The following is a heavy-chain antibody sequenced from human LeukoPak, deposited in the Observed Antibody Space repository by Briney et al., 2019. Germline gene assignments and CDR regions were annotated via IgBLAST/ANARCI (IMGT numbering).Heavy chain of an antibody. Sequence: PSETLSLTCTVSGGSISSGSYYWSWIRQPAGKGLEWIGRIYSSGGTNYNPSLKSRVTISVDTSKNHFSLKLSSVTAADTAVYYCARAGYSSSWYRGCFDYWGQGTLVTVSS. CDR3: ARAGYSSSWYRGCFDY. CDR1: GGSISSGSYY. J-gene: IGHJ4*02. CDR2: IYSSGGT. D-gene: IGHD6-13*01. V-gene: IGHV4-61*02.